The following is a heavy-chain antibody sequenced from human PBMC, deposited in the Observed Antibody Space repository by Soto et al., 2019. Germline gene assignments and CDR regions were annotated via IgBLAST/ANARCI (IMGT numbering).Heavy chain of an antibody. CDR2: ITPIFGTA. Sequence: SVKVSCKASGGTFSSYAISWVRQAPGQGLEWMGGITPIFGTANYAQKFQGRVTITANKSTSTAYMELSSLRSEDTAVYYCARGLFCSSTSCVNWFDPWGQGTLVTVSS. V-gene: IGHV1-69*06. CDR3: ARGLFCSSTSCVNWFDP. J-gene: IGHJ5*02. CDR1: GGTFSSYA. D-gene: IGHD2-2*01.